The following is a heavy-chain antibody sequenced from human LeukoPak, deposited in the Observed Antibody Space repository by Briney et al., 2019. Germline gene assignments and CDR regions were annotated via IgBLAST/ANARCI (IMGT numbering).Heavy chain of an antibody. CDR2: INSYGSST. CDR3: ARVSKIRYGMDV. J-gene: IGHJ6*02. CDR1: GFTFNSYW. D-gene: IGHD3-3*02. V-gene: IGHV3-74*01. Sequence: GGSLRLSCAPSGFTFNSYWMHWVRHAPGKGLVWVSHINSYGSSTSYADSVKGRFTISRDNAKNTLYLQMNSLRAEDTAVYYCARVSKIRYGMDVWGQGTTVTVSS.